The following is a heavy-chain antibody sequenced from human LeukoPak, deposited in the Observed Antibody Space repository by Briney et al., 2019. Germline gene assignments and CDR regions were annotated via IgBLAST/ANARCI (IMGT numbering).Heavy chain of an antibody. J-gene: IGHJ3*02. CDR1: GFTFSSYA. V-gene: IGHV3-23*01. Sequence: GGSLRLSCAASGFTFSSYAMSWVRQAPGKGLEWVSAISGSGGSTYYADSVKGRFTISRDNSKNTLYLQMNSLRAEDTAVYYCAKGFGIGYYYDSSDWALDIWGQGTMVTVSS. CDR3: AKGFGIGYYYDSSDWALDI. CDR2: ISGSGGST. D-gene: IGHD3-22*01.